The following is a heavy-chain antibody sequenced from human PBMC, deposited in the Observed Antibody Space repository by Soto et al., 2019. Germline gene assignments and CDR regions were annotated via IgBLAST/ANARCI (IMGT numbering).Heavy chain of an antibody. CDR3: ARAAWYSSSAPIGY. CDR1: GFTFSSYD. J-gene: IGHJ4*02. CDR2: IGTAGDT. D-gene: IGHD6-13*01. V-gene: IGHV3-13*01. Sequence: GGSLRLSCAASGFTFSSYDMHWVRQATGKGLEWVSAIGTAGDTYYPGSVKGRFTISRENAKNSLYLQMNSLRAGDTAVYYCARAAWYSSSAPIGYWGQGTLVTVSS.